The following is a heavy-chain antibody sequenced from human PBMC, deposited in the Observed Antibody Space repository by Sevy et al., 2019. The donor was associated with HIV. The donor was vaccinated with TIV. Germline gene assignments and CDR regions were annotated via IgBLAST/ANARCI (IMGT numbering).Heavy chain of an antibody. CDR3: ARVEGAYYDFWSGYYKGQDYYYYGMDV. D-gene: IGHD3-3*01. J-gene: IGHJ6*02. CDR2: INSDGSST. V-gene: IGHV3-74*01. Sequence: GGSLRLSCAASGFTFSSYWMHWVRHAPGKGLVWVSRINSDGSSTSYAESMKGRFTISRDNAKNTLYVQMNGLRAEDTVVYFCARVEGAYYDFWSGYYKGQDYYYYGMDVWGQGTTVTVSS. CDR1: GFTFSSYW.